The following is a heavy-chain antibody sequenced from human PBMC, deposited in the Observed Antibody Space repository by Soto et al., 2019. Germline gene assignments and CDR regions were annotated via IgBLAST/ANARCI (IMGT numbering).Heavy chain of an antibody. Sequence: QVQLVESGGGLVQPGRSLRLSCATSGFVSNDYDIHWVRQAPGKGLAWLASISYDGRNKYYADSVKGRFTIYRDNSKNTLSLQINSLGAEDTAVYYCSRGIKGGLDAWGTGTLVTVSS. CDR1: GFVSNDYD. CDR2: ISYDGRNK. D-gene: IGHD2-21*01. V-gene: IGHV3-30*03. J-gene: IGHJ5*02. CDR3: SRGIKGGLDA.